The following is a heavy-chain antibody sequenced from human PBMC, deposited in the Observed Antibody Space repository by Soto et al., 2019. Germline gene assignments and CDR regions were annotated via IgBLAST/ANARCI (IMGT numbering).Heavy chain of an antibody. J-gene: IGHJ4*02. D-gene: IGHD3-9*01. CDR2: INHSGST. Sequence: SETLSLTCAVYGGSFSGYYWSWIRQPPGKGLEWIGEINHSGSTNYNPSLKSRVTISVDTSKNQFSLKMISVTAADTAVYYCARLEGLATISYYFDYWGQGTLVTVSS. CDR3: ARLEGLATISYYFDY. CDR1: GGSFSGYY. V-gene: IGHV4-34*01.